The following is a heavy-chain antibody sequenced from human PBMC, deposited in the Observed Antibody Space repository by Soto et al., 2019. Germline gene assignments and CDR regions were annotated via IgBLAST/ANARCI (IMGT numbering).Heavy chain of an antibody. CDR3: AREAAMGTNDSSGYSDAFDI. D-gene: IGHD3-22*01. CDR1: GGSISSGGYY. V-gene: IGHV4-31*03. Sequence: QVQLQESGPGLVKPSQTLSLTCTVSGGSISSGGYYWSWIRQHPGKGLEWIGYIYYSGSTYYNPSLKSRVTMSVDTSKNQFSLKLSSVTAADTAVYYCAREAAMGTNDSSGYSDAFDIWGQGTMVTVSS. CDR2: IYYSGST. J-gene: IGHJ3*02.